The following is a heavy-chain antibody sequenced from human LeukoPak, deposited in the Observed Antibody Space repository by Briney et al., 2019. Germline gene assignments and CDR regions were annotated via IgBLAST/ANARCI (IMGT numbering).Heavy chain of an antibody. D-gene: IGHD6-19*01. J-gene: IGHJ4*02. CDR1: GFTFSHYS. CDR3: TRDTYSSGWFDY. CDR2: IRFTGSYI. Sequence: GGSLRLSCVASGFTFSHYSMNWVRQAPGKGLEWVSSIRFTGSYIYYADSVKGRFTISRDDAKNLLSLQMISLRAEDTAVYYCTRDTYSSGWFDYWGQGTLVTVSS. V-gene: IGHV3-21*01.